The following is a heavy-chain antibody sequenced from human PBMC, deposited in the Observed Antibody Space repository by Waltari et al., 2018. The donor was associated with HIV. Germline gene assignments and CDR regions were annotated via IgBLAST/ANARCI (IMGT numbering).Heavy chain of an antibody. V-gene: IGHV3-64D*06. Sequence: EVLLVASGGTLFQPGGSLRLSCLAHGAPFRCYTLHGFRQTPGKGLEYVSAISGDGPSTYYAGSLKGRFTITRDNSKNTVWLQMRSLRAEDTAVYYCAKGNYDVLTGYYGPSFEYWGQGTLVTVSS. D-gene: IGHD3-9*01. J-gene: IGHJ4*02. CDR1: GAPFRCYT. CDR2: ISGDGPST. CDR3: AKGNYDVLTGYYGPSFEY.